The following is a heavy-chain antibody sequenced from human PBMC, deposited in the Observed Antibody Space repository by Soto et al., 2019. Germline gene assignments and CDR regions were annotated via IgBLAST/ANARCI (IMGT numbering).Heavy chain of an antibody. CDR1: GFNFSTYS. D-gene: IGHD3-10*01. J-gene: IGHJ3*02. CDR2: ISSSATYI. CDR3: AFAGSGSYSNVPDAFDI. Sequence: TGGSLRLSCAASGFNFSTYSLNWVRQAPGKGLEWVSSISSSATYIYYADSVKGRFTISRDNAKNSLYLQMNSLRAEDTAVYYCAFAGSGSYSNVPDAFDIWGQGTMVTVSS. V-gene: IGHV3-21*01.